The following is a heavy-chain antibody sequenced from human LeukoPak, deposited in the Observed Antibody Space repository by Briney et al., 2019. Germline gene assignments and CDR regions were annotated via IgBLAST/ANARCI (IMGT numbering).Heavy chain of an antibody. D-gene: IGHD3-10*01. CDR2: IIPILGIA. Sequence: SVKVSCKASGGTFSSYTIGWVRQAPGQGLEWMGRIIPILGIANYAQKFQGRVTITADKSTSTAYMELSSLRSEDTAVYYCAREYGSGSYYYYYGMDVWGQGTTVTVSS. V-gene: IGHV1-69*04. CDR1: GGTFSSYT. J-gene: IGHJ6*02. CDR3: AREYGSGSYYYYYGMDV.